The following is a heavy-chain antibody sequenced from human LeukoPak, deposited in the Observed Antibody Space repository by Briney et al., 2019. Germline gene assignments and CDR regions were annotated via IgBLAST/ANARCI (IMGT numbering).Heavy chain of an antibody. CDR2: IYYSGST. Sequence: PSETLSLTCTVSGGSISSSSYYWGWIRQPPGKGLEWIGSIYYSGSTNYNPSLKSRVTISVDTSKNQFSLKLSSVTAADTAVYYCASQDCSGGSCYTSADAFDIWGQGTMVTVSS. CDR3: ASQDCSGGSCYTSADAFDI. V-gene: IGHV4-39*07. D-gene: IGHD2-15*01. J-gene: IGHJ3*02. CDR1: GGSISSSSYY.